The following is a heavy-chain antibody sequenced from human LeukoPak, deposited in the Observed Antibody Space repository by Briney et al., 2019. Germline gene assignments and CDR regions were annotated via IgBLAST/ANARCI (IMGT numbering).Heavy chain of an antibody. Sequence: SQTLSLTCTVSGGSISSGSYYWSWIRQPAGKGLEWIGRVYTSGSTNYNPSLKSRVTISVDTSKNQFSLKLSSVTAADTAVYYCAGITIFGVVIIWGQGTLVTVSS. CDR3: AGITIFGVVII. D-gene: IGHD3-3*01. CDR2: VYTSGST. V-gene: IGHV4-61*02. CDR1: GGSISSGSYY. J-gene: IGHJ4*02.